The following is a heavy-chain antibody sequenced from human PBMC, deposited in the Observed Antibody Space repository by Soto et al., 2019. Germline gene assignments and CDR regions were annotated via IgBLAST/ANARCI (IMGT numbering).Heavy chain of an antibody. V-gene: IGHV1-2*02. CDR3: ARGGGAGVAGSAALDM. J-gene: IGHJ3*02. Sequence: QLHLVQSGAVVTKPGASVTVSCSASGYPVTAYYMHWVRQAPVRGLEWMGGINPATGAAKYTQTLQGRVTMSRDKSRSTVFMELSGLTSEDTAVFYCARGGGAGVAGSAALDMWGQGTLVTVSS. D-gene: IGHD6-19*01. CDR2: INPATGAA. CDR1: GYPVTAYY.